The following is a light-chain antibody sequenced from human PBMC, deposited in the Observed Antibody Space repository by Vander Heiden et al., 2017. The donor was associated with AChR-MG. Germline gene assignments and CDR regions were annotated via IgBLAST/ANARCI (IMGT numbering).Light chain of an antibody. CDR1: SSDVAGYNY. V-gene: IGLV2-11*01. CDR2: DVR. CDR3: CSYARNYTFV. J-gene: IGLJ2*01. Sequence: QSALTQPRSVSGSPGQSVTLSCTGTSSDVAGYNYVSWYQQQPGKGPQLVIFDVRRRPAGVHDRFSGSKSGNTASLTISGRQAEDDADYYCCSYARNYTFVFGGGTKLTVL.